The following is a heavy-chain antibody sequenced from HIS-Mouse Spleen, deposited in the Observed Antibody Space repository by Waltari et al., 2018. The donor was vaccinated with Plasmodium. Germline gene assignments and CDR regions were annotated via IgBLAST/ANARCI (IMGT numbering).Heavy chain of an antibody. CDR3: ARVTSSGVYWYFDL. Sequence: QVQLQQWGAGLLKPSETLSPTCAVYVGSFSGSSWSCIRQPPGHGRESIGEINHRGRTNYNPSLKSRVTISVDTSKNQFSLKLSSVTAAATAVYYCARVTSSGVYWYFDLWGRGTLVTVSS. J-gene: IGHJ2*01. V-gene: IGHV4-34*01. CDR2: INHRGRT. D-gene: IGHD3-3*01. CDR1: VGSFSGSS.